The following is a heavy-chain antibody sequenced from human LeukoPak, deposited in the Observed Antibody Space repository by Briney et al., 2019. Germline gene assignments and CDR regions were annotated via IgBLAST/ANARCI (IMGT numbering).Heavy chain of an antibody. Sequence: SETLSLTCAVSGGSISSSNWWSWVRQPPGKGLEWIGEISHSGSTNYNPSLKSRVTISIDKSMNQFSLKLNSVTAADTAVYYCARSPCTGGSCYPNFDSWGQGTLATVSS. CDR3: ARSPCTGGSCYPNFDS. J-gene: IGHJ4*02. CDR1: GGSISSSNW. D-gene: IGHD2-15*01. V-gene: IGHV4-4*02. CDR2: ISHSGST.